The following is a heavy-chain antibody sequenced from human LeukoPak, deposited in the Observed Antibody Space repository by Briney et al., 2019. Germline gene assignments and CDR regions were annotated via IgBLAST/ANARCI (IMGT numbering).Heavy chain of an antibody. D-gene: IGHD1-26*01. CDR2: IYYLGST. CDR1: KGSMSHYY. Sequence: SETLSLNCIVSKGSMSHYYWSWIRQPPGKRLEWIGYIYYLGSTNYNPSLTSRVTISVDTSKNQFSLKLTSVTAADTAVYYCARRGAGFFDYWGQGALVTVSS. J-gene: IGHJ4*02. CDR3: ARRGAGFFDY. V-gene: IGHV4-59*08.